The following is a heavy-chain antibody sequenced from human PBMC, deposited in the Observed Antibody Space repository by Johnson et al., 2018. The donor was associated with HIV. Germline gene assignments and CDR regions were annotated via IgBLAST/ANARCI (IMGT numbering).Heavy chain of an antibody. CDR3: ARSQTMIVDGADAFDI. J-gene: IGHJ3*02. D-gene: IGHD3-22*01. Sequence: QVQLVESGGGLVQPGGSLRLSCAASGFTFSTFGMHWVRQAPGKGLEWVAVISYDGSNKYYADSVKGRFTISRDNSKNTLYLQMNSLRAEDTAVYYCARSQTMIVDGADAFDIWGQGTMVTVSS. CDR2: ISYDGSNK. CDR1: GFTFSTFG. V-gene: IGHV3-30*03.